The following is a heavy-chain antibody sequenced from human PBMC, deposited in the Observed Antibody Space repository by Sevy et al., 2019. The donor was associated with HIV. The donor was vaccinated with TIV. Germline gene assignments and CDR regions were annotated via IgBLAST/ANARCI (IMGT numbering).Heavy chain of an antibody. CDR2: IDTSSAYI. V-gene: IGHV3-21*01. CDR1: GFSFSGYS. D-gene: IGHD2-8*01. J-gene: IGHJ6*02. Sequence: GGSLRLSCAASGFSFSGYSFNWVRQAPGKGLEWVSSIDTSSAYIYYAASVKGRFTTSRDNAKNSLYLQMSSLRAEDTAVYFCARVNCTNGVCFQGYYYYGLDVWGQGTTVTVSS. CDR3: ARVNCTNGVCFQGYYYYGLDV.